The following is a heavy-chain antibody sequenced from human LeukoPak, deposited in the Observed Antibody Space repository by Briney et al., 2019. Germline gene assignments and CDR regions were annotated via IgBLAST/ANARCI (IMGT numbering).Heavy chain of an antibody. CDR2: ISSTSTYI. CDR3: TRDPQQLVNY. Sequence: GGSLRLSCAASGFTFSSYTMNWVRQAPGKGLEWVSSISSTSTYIYYADSVRGRFTISRDNAKSSLYLQMNSLRAEDKAVYYCTRDPQQLVNYRGQGTLVTVSS. V-gene: IGHV3-21*01. CDR1: GFTFSSYT. J-gene: IGHJ4*02. D-gene: IGHD6-6*01.